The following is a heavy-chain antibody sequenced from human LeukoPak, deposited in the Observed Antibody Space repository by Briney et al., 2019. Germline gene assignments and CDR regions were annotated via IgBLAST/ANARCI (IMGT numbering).Heavy chain of an antibody. CDR1: GFTFSSYA. J-gene: IGHJ3*02. CDR2: ISGSGDNI. D-gene: IGHD3-10*01. V-gene: IGHV3-23*01. CDR3: AKGRVVRGVMGAFDI. Sequence: GGSLRLSCAASGFTFSSYAMSWVRQAPGKGLEWVSAISGSGDNIYYADSVKGRFTISRDNSKNTLYLQMNSLRAEDTAVYYCAKGRVVRGVMGAFDIWGQGTMVTVSS.